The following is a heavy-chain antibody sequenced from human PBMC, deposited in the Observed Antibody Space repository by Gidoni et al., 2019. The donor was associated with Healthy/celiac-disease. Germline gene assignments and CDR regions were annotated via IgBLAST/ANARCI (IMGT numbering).Heavy chain of an antibody. V-gene: IGHV3-48*01. J-gene: IGHJ4*02. CDR3: ARDERWGIVVDPHPFDY. D-gene: IGHD3-22*01. Sequence: EVQLVESGGGLVQPGGSLRLSCAASGFTFSSYSMNWVRQAPGKGLEWVSYISSSSSTIYYADSVKGRFTISRDNAKNSLYLQMNSLRAEDTAVYYCARDERWGIVVDPHPFDYWGQGTLVTVSS. CDR1: GFTFSSYS. CDR2: ISSSSSTI.